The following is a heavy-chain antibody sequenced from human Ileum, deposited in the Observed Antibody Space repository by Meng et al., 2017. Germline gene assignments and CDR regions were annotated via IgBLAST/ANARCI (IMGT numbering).Heavy chain of an antibody. J-gene: IGHJ4*02. CDR1: GGSLSGYY. CDR3: ARGGGRYGPDFDY. Sequence: QLQQWRRGLLKPSETLPRTCAFCGGSLSGYYWSCIRQPPGRGLEWIGEINHSGSTNYNPSLKSRVTISVDTSKNQFSLKLSSVTAADTAVYYCARGGGRYGPDFDYWGQGTLVTVSS. V-gene: IGHV4-34*01. D-gene: IGHD3-16*01. CDR2: INHSGST.